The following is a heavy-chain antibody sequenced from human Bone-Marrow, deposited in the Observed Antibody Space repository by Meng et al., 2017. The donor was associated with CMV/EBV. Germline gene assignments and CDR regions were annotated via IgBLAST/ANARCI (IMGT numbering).Heavy chain of an antibody. D-gene: IGHD6-13*01. V-gene: IGHV3-7*03. CDR2: INRDGSRK. CDR3: ARVGGAAAGDYFDY. Sequence: GESLKISCAASEFTFSDYWMTWVRQAPGKGLEWVANINRDGSRKYYLDSAEGRFTVSRDNDKNTLYLQMNSLRAEDTAVYYCARVGGAAAGDYFDYCGQGTLVTASS. J-gene: IGHJ4*02. CDR1: EFTFSDYW.